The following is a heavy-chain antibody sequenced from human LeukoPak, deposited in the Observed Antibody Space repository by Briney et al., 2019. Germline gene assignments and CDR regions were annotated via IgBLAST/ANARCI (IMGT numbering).Heavy chain of an antibody. CDR3: ARHMVTKDAFDI. D-gene: IGHD2-21*02. V-gene: IGHV4-34*01. CDR2: INHSGST. J-gene: IGHJ3*02. Sequence: SETLSLTCAVYGGSFSGYYWGWIRQPPGKGLEWIGEINHSGSTNYNPSLKSRVTISVDTSKNQFSLKLSSVTAADTAVYYCARHMVTKDAFDIWGQGTMVTVPS. CDR1: GGSFSGYY.